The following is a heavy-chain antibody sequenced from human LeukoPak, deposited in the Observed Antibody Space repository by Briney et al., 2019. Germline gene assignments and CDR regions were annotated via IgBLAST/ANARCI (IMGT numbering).Heavy chain of an antibody. CDR2: IIPIFGTA. Sequence: SVKVSCKASGGTFSSYAISWVRQAPGQGLEWMGGIIPIFGTANYAQKFQGRVTMTEDTSADTAYMELSSLRSEDTAVYYCATGGSGYSGYPGWFDPWGQGTLVTVSS. V-gene: IGHV1-69*06. J-gene: IGHJ5*02. D-gene: IGHD5-12*01. CDR1: GGTFSSYA. CDR3: ATGGSGYSGYPGWFDP.